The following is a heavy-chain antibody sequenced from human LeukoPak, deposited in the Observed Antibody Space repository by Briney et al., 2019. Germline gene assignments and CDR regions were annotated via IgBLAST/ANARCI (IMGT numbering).Heavy chain of an antibody. V-gene: IGHV3-21*01. CDR1: GFTFSSYG. J-gene: IGHJ3*02. D-gene: IGHD6-19*01. Sequence: GGSLRLSCAASGFTFSSYGMHWVRQAPGKGLEWVSSISSSSSYIYYADSVKGRFTISRDNAKNSLYLQMNSLRAEDTAVYYCARDSSGWHDAFDIWGQGTMVTVSS. CDR3: ARDSSGWHDAFDI. CDR2: ISSSSSYI.